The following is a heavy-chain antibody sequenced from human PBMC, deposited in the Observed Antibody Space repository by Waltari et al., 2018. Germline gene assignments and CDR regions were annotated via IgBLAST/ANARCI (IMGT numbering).Heavy chain of an antibody. J-gene: IGHJ4*02. D-gene: IGHD6-13*01. CDR1: GISFTNYA. CDR3: ARGGIAAAADLEY. V-gene: IGHV3-30*03. Sequence: QVQLVESGVGVVQPGRSLRLSCAASGISFTNYAMHWVRQAQGKGREVVEIIASNGRNRYDAESVKGRFTISRDSSKNTMYMQMNRLRGEDTAVYYWARGGIAAAADLEYWGQGTLVTVA. CDR2: IASNGRNR.